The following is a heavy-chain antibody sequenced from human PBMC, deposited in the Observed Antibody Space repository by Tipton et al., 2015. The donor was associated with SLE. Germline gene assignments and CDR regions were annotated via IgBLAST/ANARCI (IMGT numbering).Heavy chain of an antibody. J-gene: IGHJ4*02. V-gene: IGHV4-59*01. Sequence: TLSLTCTVSGASFTNNHWTWIRQPPEKGLGWIGYMSDSGRTNYNPSLKSRVSISVDPSKNQFSLRLSSVTAADTAIYYCAKYYYDSTGYNSVDYWGQGALVTVSS. CDR2: MSDSGRT. CDR3: AKYYYDSTGYNSVDY. D-gene: IGHD3-22*01. CDR1: GASFTNNH.